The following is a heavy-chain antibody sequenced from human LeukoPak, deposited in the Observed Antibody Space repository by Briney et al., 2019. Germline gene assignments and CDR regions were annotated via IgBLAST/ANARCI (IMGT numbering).Heavy chain of an antibody. D-gene: IGHD6-19*01. CDR2: ISSSSSYI. Sequence: PGGSLRLSCAASGVTFSSHAMSWVRQAPGKGLEWVSSISSSSSYIYYADSVKGRFTISRDNAKNSLYLQMNSLRAEDTAVYYCASYDSIAVAGPQFDYWGQGTLVTVSS. CDR1: GVTFSSHA. V-gene: IGHV3-21*01. CDR3: ASYDSIAVAGPQFDY. J-gene: IGHJ4*02.